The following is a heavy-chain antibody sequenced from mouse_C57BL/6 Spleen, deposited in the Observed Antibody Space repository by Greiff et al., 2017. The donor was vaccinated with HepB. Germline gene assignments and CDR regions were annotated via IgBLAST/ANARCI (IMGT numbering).Heavy chain of an antibody. J-gene: IGHJ4*01. V-gene: IGHV5-17*01. D-gene: IGHD2-1*01. Sequence: EVQLQESGGGLVKPGGSLKLSCAASGFTFSDYGMHWVRQAPEKGLEWVAYISSGSSTIYYADTVKGRFTISRDNAKNTLFLQMTSLRSEDTAMYYCARNYGNYKDYAMDYWGQGTSVTVSS. CDR3: ARNYGNYKDYAMDY. CDR2: ISSGSSTI. CDR1: GFTFSDYG.